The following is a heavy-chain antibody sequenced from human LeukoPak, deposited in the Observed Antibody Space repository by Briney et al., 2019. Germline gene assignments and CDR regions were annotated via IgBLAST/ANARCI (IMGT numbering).Heavy chain of an antibody. Sequence: GGSLRLSCAASGFTFYNYAMGWVRQAPGKGLEWVSGIINTGGTTYYADSVKGHFTISRDNSENTLYLHMNSLRAEDTALYYCAKDRAYLRRGFDSWGQGTLVTVSS. J-gene: IGHJ4*02. CDR2: IINTGGTT. CDR3: AKDRAYLRRGFDS. D-gene: IGHD3-10*02. V-gene: IGHV3-23*01. CDR1: GFTFYNYA.